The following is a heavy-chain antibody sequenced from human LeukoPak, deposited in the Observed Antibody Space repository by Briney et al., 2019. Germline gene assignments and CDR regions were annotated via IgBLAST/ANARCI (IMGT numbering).Heavy chain of an antibody. V-gene: IGHV1-18*01. Sequence: ASVKVSCKTSGYTFASYGITWVRQAPGQGLEWMGRISGYNGNTHYAQNFQGRVTMTTDTSTNTGYMEVRNLRSDDTAMYYCARSSGYSYGDNYYGMDVWGRGTTVTVSS. CDR1: GYTFASYG. CDR3: ARSSGYSYGDNYYGMDV. J-gene: IGHJ6*02. D-gene: IGHD5-18*01. CDR2: ISGYNGNT.